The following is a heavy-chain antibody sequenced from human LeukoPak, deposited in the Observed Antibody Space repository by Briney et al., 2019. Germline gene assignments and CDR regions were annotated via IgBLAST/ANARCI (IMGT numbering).Heavy chain of an antibody. J-gene: IGHJ4*02. Sequence: ASVKVSCKASGYTFTSYDINWVRQATGQGLEWMGRMNPNSGNTGYAQKFQGRVTMTRNTSISTAYMELSGLRSEDTAVYYCARGQPSIAVAGTRDYWGQGTLVTVSS. CDR1: GYTFTSYD. CDR2: MNPNSGNT. V-gene: IGHV1-8*01. CDR3: ARGQPSIAVAGTRDY. D-gene: IGHD6-19*01.